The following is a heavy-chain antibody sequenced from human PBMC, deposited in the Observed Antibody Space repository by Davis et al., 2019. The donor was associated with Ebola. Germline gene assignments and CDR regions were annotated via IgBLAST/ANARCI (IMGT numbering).Heavy chain of an antibody. CDR1: GASVFCKNGA. Sequence: HSQTLSLTCSISGASVFCKNGAWNWIRQSPSRGLEWLGRTYYTSKWHNDYGESVKSRISINPDTSKNQLSLQLNSVTPEDAAVYYCVRGWGRSGLDVWGQGTMVIVSS. J-gene: IGHJ3*01. V-gene: IGHV6-1*01. D-gene: IGHD3-16*01. CDR2: TYYTSKWHN. CDR3: VRGWGRSGLDV.